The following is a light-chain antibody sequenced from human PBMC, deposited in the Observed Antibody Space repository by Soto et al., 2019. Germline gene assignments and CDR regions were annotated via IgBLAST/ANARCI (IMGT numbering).Light chain of an antibody. V-gene: IGLV1-40*01. CDR2: GDN. CDR1: SSNIGAGYD. Sequence: QSVLTQPPSVSGAPGQRVTISCTGSSSNIGAGYDVHWYQQLPGTAPKVLIYGDNDRPSGVPDRFSASKSGTSASLAITGLQAEDEADYYCQSYDTRLTVVFGGGTKVTVL. J-gene: IGLJ2*01. CDR3: QSYDTRLTVV.